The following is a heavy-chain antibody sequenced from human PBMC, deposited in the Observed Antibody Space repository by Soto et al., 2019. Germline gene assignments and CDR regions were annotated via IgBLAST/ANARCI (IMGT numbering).Heavy chain of an antibody. D-gene: IGHD3-3*01. CDR1: GGSISSYY. CDR3: ARARYYDFWSGYLFDY. V-gene: IGHV4-59*01. J-gene: IGHJ4*02. CDR2: IYYSGST. Sequence: SETLSLTCTVSGGSISSYYWSWIRQPPGKGLEWIGYIYYSGSTNYNPSLKSRVTISVDTSKNQFSLKLSSVTAADTAVYYCARARYYDFWSGYLFDYWGQGTLVTVSS.